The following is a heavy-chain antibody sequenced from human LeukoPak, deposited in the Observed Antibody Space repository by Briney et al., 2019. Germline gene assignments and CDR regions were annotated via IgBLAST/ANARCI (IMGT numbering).Heavy chain of an antibody. Sequence: GGSLRLSCAASGFIVSSNYMSWVRQAPGKGLEWVSVIYSGGSTYYADSVKGRFTISRDNSKNTLYLQMNSLRAEDTAVYYCARSYGDYCDYWGQGSLVTVSS. V-gene: IGHV3-53*01. CDR2: IYSGGST. J-gene: IGHJ4*02. CDR3: ARSYGDYCDY. D-gene: IGHD4-17*01. CDR1: GFIVSSNY.